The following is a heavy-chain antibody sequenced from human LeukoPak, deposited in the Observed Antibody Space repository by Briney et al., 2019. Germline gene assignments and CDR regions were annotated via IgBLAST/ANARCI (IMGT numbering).Heavy chain of an antibody. CDR2: ISGSGGNT. V-gene: IGHV3-23*01. D-gene: IGHD2-15*01. J-gene: IGHJ4*02. Sequence: GGSLRLSCAASRFTFSSYAMHWVRQAPGKGLEWVSAISGSGGNTYYADSVRGRFTISRDNSKNTLYLQMNSLRAEDTAFYYCAREGSGYDYWGQGTLVTVSS. CDR1: RFTFSSYA. CDR3: AREGSGYDY.